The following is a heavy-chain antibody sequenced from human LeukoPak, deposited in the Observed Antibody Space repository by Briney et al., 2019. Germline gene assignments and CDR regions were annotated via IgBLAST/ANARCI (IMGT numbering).Heavy chain of an antibody. CDR1: GFTFSSYS. CDR2: ISSSSSTI. D-gene: IGHD4-17*01. J-gene: IGHJ3*02. CDR3: ARDPGNYGHYAAFDI. Sequence: GGSLRLSCAASGFTFSSYSMYWVRQAPGKGLEWVSYISSSSSTIYYADSVKGRFTISRDNAKNSLYLQMNSLRAEDTAVYYCARDPGNYGHYAAFDIWGQGTMVTVSS. V-gene: IGHV3-48*04.